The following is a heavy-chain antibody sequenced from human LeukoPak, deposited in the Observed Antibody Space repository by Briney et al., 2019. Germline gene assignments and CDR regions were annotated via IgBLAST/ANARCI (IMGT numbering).Heavy chain of an antibody. CDR2: INPNSGGT. CDR1: GYTFTGYY. Sequence: GASVKVSCKASGYTFTGYYMHWVRQAPGQGLEWMGWINPNSGGTNYAQKFQGRVTMTRDTSISTAYMELSRLRSDDTAVYCCAREPIVVVPAAIPSIAAAGNHNWFDPWGQGTLVTVSS. D-gene: IGHD2-2*01. CDR3: AREPIVVVPAAIPSIAAAGNHNWFDP. J-gene: IGHJ5*02. V-gene: IGHV1-2*02.